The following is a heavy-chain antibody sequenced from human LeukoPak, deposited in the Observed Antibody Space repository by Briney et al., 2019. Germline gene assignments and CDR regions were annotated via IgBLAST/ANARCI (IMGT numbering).Heavy chain of an antibody. V-gene: IGHV1-69*04. CDR3: ARGIIVATLGIYFDY. J-gene: IGHJ4*02. Sequence: ASVKVSCKASGGTFSSYAISWVRQAPGQGLEWMGRIIPILGIANYAQKFQGRVTITADKSTSTAYMELSSLRSEDTAMYYCARGIIVATLGIYFDYWGQGTLVTVSS. CDR2: IIPILGIA. CDR1: GGTFSSYA. D-gene: IGHD5-12*01.